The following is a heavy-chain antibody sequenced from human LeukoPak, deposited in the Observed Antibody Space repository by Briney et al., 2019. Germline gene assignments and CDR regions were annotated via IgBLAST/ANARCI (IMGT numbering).Heavy chain of an antibody. V-gene: IGHV4-30-4*08. J-gene: IGHJ4*02. CDR1: GGSTNTANYY. D-gene: IGHD4-17*01. CDR2: ISYSGTP. CDR3: ARDRYGDFEDY. Sequence: SQTLSLTCNVSGGSTNTANYYWTWIRQPPGKGLEWIGYISYSGTPYYNPSLNSRVTISLDTSKNQFSLILNSVTAADTAMYYCARDRYGDFEDYWGQGTLVTVSS.